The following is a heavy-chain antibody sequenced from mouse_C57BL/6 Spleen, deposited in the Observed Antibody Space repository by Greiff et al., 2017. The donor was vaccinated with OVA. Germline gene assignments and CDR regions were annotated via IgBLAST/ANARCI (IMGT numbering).Heavy chain of an antibody. CDR1: GYTFTSYW. V-gene: IGHV1-64*01. CDR3: ARGGDWDGGFAY. J-gene: IGHJ3*01. CDR2: IHPNSGST. Sequence: VKLQQPGAELVKPGASVKLSCKASGYTFTSYWMHWVKQRPGQGLEWIGMIHPNSGSTNYNEKFKSKATLTVDKSSSTAYMQLSSLTSEDSAVYYCARGGDWDGGFAYWGQGTLVTVSA. D-gene: IGHD4-1*01.